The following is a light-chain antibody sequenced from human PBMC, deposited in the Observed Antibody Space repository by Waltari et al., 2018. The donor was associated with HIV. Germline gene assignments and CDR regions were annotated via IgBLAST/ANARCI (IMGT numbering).Light chain of an antibody. V-gene: IGLV1-44*01. J-gene: IGLJ3*02. CDR3: AAWDDSLNGLV. CDR1: SSNIGSNT. Sequence: QSVLTQPPSASGTPGQRVTISCSGSSSNIGSNTVNWYQQLPGTAPKLLSYSNNQRPPGVPDRFSGSKSGTSASLAISGLQSEDEADYYCAAWDDSLNGLVFGGGTKLTVL. CDR2: SNN.